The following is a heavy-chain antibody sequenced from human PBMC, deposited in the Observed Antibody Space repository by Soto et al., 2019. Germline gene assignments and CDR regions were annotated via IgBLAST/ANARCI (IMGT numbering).Heavy chain of an antibody. V-gene: IGHV3-30-3*01. J-gene: IGHJ4*02. Sequence: PGGSLRLSCAASGFTFSSYAMHWVRQAPGKGLEWVAVISYDGSNKYYADSVKGRFTISRDNSKNTLYLQMNSLRAEDTAVYYCARDWNYYYDSSGYWGKPSPWGGPLDYWGQGTLVTVSS. CDR3: ARDWNYYYDSSGYWGKPSPWGGPLDY. CDR1: GFTFSSYA. CDR2: ISYDGSNK. D-gene: IGHD3-22*01.